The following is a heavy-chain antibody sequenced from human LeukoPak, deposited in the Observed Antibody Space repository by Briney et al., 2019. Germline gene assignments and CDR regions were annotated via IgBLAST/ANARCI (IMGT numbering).Heavy chain of an antibody. V-gene: IGHV4-39*01. Sequence: SETLSLTCTVSGGSISSSSYYWGWIRQPPGKGLEWIGGTYYSGSTYYNPSLKSRVTISVDTSKNQFSLKLSSVTAADTAVYYCARHFRRPGARLGESDYWGQGTLVTVSS. D-gene: IGHD3-16*01. CDR1: GGSISSSSYY. J-gene: IGHJ4*02. CDR2: TYYSGST. CDR3: ARHFRRPGARLGESDY.